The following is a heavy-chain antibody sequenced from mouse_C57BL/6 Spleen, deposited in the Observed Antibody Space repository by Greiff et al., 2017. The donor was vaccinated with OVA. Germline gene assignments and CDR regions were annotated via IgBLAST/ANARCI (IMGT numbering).Heavy chain of an antibody. J-gene: IGHJ4*01. CDR3: ARYGPYYAMDY. V-gene: IGHV5-17*01. CDR2: ISSGSSTI. CDR1: GFTFSDYG. D-gene: IGHD1-1*01. Sequence: EVMLVESGGGLVKPGGSLKLSCAASGFTFSDYGMHWVRQAPEKGLEWVAYISSGSSTIYYADTVKGRFTISRDNAKNTLFLQMTSLRSEDTAMYYCARYGPYYAMDYWGQGTSVTVSS.